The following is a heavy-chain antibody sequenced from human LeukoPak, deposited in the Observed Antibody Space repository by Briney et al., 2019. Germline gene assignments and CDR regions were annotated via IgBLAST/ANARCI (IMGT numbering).Heavy chain of an antibody. CDR1: GFTFSSYA. CDR3: AKETVRCSGGSCYYLDC. J-gene: IGHJ4*02. V-gene: IGHV3-23*01. CDR2: ISGSGGST. Sequence: PGGSLRLSCAASGFTFSSYAMSWVRQAPGKGLEWVSAISGSGGSTYYADSVKGRFTISRDNSKNTLYLQMNSLRAEDTAVYYCAKETVRCSGGSCYYLDCWGQGTLVTVSS. D-gene: IGHD2-15*01.